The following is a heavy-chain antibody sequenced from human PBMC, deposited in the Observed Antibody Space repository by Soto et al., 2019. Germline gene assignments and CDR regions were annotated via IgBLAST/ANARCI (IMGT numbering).Heavy chain of an antibody. Sequence: GGSLRLSCAASGFTFSDYYMSWIRQAPGKGLEWVSYISSSGSTIYYADSVEGRFTISRDNAKNSLYLQMNSLRAEDTAVYYCARGPYDYVWGSDPPHFDYWGQGTLVTSPQ. D-gene: IGHD3-16*02. J-gene: IGHJ4*02. V-gene: IGHV3-11*01. CDR3: ARGPYDYVWGSDPPHFDY. CDR2: ISSSGSTI. CDR1: GFTFSDYY.